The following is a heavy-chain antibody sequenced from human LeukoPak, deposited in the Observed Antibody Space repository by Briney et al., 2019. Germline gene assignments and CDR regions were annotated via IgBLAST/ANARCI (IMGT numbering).Heavy chain of an antibody. CDR1: GFTFSSYA. V-gene: IGHV3-23*01. D-gene: IGHD5-18*01. J-gene: IGHJ4*02. CDR2: ISGSGGST. Sequence: GGSLRLSCAAAGFTFSSYAMSWVRQAPGKGLEWVSSISGSGGSTYYADSVKGRFTISRDNSKNTLYLQMNSLRAEDTAVYYCAKGAASRGYTYVANWGQGTLVTVSS. CDR3: AKGAASRGYTYVAN.